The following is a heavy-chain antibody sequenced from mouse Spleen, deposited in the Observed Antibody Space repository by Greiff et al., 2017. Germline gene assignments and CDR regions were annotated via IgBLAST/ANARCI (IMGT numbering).Heavy chain of an antibody. Sequence: VQLVESGPELVKPGASVKISCKASGYAFSSSWMNWVKQRPGKGLEWIGRIYPGDGDTNYNGKFKGKATLTADKSSSTAYMQLSSLTSEDSAVYFCARRDYGNSYYFDYWGQGTTLTVSS. CDR2: IYPGDGDT. V-gene: IGHV1-82*01. D-gene: IGHD2-1*01. CDR3: ARRDYGNSYYFDY. J-gene: IGHJ2*01. CDR1: GYAFSSSW.